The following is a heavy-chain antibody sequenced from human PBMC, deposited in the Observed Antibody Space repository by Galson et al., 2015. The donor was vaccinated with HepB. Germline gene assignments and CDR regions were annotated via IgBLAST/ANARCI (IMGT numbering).Heavy chain of an antibody. J-gene: IGHJ4*02. CDR3: ASAGNSEWELLN. D-gene: IGHD1-26*01. Sequence: SVKVSCKASGGTFSSYAISWVRQAPGQGLEWMGGIIPIFGTANYAQKFQGRVTITADKSTSTAYMELSSLRSEDTAVYYCASAGNSEWELLNWGQGTLVTVSS. CDR1: GGTFSSYA. V-gene: IGHV1-69*06. CDR2: IIPIFGTA.